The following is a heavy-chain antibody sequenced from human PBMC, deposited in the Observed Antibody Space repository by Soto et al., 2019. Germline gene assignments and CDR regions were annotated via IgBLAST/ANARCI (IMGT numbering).Heavy chain of an antibody. CDR3: VHQHGNNDTCYFDL. Sequence: QITVKESGPKLVKPSQTLTLTCAFSGFSLSTSGVGVGWVRQPPGKAPEWLALIYWDDDKRYRPSLKSRLSTTKDTSKDQVVFTRPNMDPVDTATYDCVHQHGNNDTCYFDLWGRCTLVTVSS. J-gene: IGHJ2*01. V-gene: IGHV2-5*02. CDR2: IYWDDDK. CDR1: GFSLSTSGVG. D-gene: IGHD3-9*01.